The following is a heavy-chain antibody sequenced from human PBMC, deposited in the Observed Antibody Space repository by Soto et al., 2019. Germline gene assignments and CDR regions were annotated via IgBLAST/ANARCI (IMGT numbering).Heavy chain of an antibody. D-gene: IGHD5-18*01. CDR3: ASTVRGYSYGYYAFDI. J-gene: IGHJ3*02. CDR2: ISSSSSYI. Sequence: GGSVRLSRAASGFTFSSYSMNWVRQAPGKVLEWVSSISSSSSYIYYADSVKGRFTISRDNAKNSLYLQMNSLRAEDTAVYYCASTVRGYSYGYYAFDIWGQGTMVTVSS. CDR1: GFTFSSYS. V-gene: IGHV3-21*01.